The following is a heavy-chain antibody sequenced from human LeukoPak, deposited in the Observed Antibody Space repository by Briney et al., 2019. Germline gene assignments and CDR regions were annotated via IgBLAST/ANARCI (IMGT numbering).Heavy chain of an antibody. CDR3: VKDLTGTWSFDY. J-gene: IGHJ4*02. CDR1: GFIFGDYN. CDR2: IGPNGAST. Sequence: PGGSLRLSCAASGFIFGDYNMNWVRQAPGKGLEYVSSIGPNGASTLCADSVKGRFTISRDNSKNALYLQLTSLRLEDTALYYCVKDLTGTWSFDYWGQGTLVTVSS. D-gene: IGHD3-9*01. V-gene: IGHV3-64D*06.